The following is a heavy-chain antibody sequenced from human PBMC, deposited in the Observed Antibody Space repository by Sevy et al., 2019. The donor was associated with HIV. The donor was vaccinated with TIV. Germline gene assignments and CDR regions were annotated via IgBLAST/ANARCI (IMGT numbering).Heavy chain of an antibody. V-gene: IGHV3-30*18. D-gene: IGHD7-27*01. J-gene: IGHJ4*02. CDR1: GFTFSSYG. CDR2: IPYDGSNK. CDR3: AKPIGRELGTYYFDY. Sequence: GGSLRLSCAASGFTFSSYGMHWVRQAPGKGLEWVAVIPYDGSNKYYADSVKGRFTISRDNSKNTLYLQMNSLRAEDTAVYYCAKPIGRELGTYYFDYWGQGTLVTVSS.